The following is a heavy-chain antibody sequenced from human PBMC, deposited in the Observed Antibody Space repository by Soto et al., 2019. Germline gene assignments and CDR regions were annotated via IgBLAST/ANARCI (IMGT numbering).Heavy chain of an antibody. CDR2: IIGGGTDT. Sequence: EVQLLDSGGHLVQPGGSLRLSCAASGFTFSTYAMNWVRQAPGKRLEWVSSIIGGGTDTYYADSVKGRFTISRDNSKNTLYLEMSSLRAEDTAVYYCAKGSRGHCNGATCYPFDYWGQGTLVIVSS. V-gene: IGHV3-23*01. D-gene: IGHD2-15*01. CDR1: GFTFSTYA. CDR3: AKGSRGHCNGATCYPFDY. J-gene: IGHJ4*02.